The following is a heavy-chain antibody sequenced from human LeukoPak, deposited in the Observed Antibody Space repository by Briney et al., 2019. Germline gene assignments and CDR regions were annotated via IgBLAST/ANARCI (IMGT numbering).Heavy chain of an antibody. D-gene: IGHD3-22*01. CDR2: IIPISGTA. Sequence: ASVKVSCKASGGTFSSYAISWVRQAPGQGLEWMGGIIPISGTANYAQKFQGRVTITADESTSTAYMELSSLRSEDTAVYYCARVTTYYYDSSGYLSFYHGAFDIWGQGTMVTVSS. CDR3: ARVTTYYYDSSGYLSFYHGAFDI. CDR1: GGTFSSYA. J-gene: IGHJ3*02. V-gene: IGHV1-69*13.